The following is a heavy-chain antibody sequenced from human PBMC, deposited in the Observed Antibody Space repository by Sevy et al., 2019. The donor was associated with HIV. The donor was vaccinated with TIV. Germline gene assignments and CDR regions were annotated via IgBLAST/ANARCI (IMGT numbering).Heavy chain of an antibody. J-gene: IGHJ6*02. Sequence: GGSLRLSCAASGFTFSRYWMSWVRQAPERGLEWVAIIKYDGREKYYVDSVRGRFTISRDIAKNSLYLEMNSLRAKDTAGYYCARGGLSTSSDFHYYYGMDVWGQGTTVTVSS. CDR1: GFTFSRYW. V-gene: IGHV3-7*01. D-gene: IGHD6-6*01. CDR3: ARGGLSTSSDFHYYYGMDV. CDR2: IKYDGREK.